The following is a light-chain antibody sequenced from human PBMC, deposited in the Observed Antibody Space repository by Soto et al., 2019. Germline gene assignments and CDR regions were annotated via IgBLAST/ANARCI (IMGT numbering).Light chain of an antibody. CDR2: YDD. CDR1: RSNIGNNG. J-gene: IGLJ3*02. V-gene: IGLV1-36*01. CDR3: AAWDDTLNGWV. Sequence: QSVLTQSPSVSEAPRQRVTISCSGSRSNIGNNGVNWYQQLPGKAPKFLIYYDDLKPSGVSDRFSGSKSGTSASLAISGLQSEDEADYYCAAWDDTLNGWVFGGGTKVTVL.